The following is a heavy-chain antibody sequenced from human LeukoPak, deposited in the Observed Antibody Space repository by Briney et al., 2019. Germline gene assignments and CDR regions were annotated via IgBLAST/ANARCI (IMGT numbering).Heavy chain of an antibody. V-gene: IGHV4-4*07. CDR2: IYTSGST. CDR3: VRASVDSGGAFDV. CDR1: GGSISSYY. D-gene: IGHD5-12*01. Sequence: SQTLSLTCTVSGGSISSYYWSWIRQPAGKGLEWIGRIYTSGSTNYNPSLESRVTTSRDTPKNQFSLTLSSMTAADTATYYCVRASVDSGGAFDVWGQGTVVTVSS. J-gene: IGHJ3*01.